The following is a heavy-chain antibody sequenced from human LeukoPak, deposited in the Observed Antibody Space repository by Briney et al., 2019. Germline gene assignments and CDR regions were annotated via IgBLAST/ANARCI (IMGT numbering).Heavy chain of an antibody. CDR1: GGSISSYY. CDR2: ISYSRSP. V-gene: IGHV4-59*12. J-gene: IGHJ4*02. D-gene: IGHD3-22*01. Sequence: PSDTLSLTCTVSGGSISSYYWSWIRQPPGKALEWLGYISYSRSPNYNPSLKSRVTISLETYKNQFSLKLSSVTAADTAVYYCERDPIVRDYYDSSGSELDYWGQGTLVTVSS. CDR3: ERDPIVRDYYDSSGSELDY.